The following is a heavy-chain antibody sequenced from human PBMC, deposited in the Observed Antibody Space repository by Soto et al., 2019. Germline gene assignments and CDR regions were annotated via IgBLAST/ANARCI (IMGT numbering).Heavy chain of an antibody. D-gene: IGHD3-10*01. J-gene: IGHJ4*02. Sequence: QVQLVQSGAEVKKPGASVKVSCKASGYTFTNYGISWVRQAPGQGLEWMGWVSTYNGNTNYAQKLQGRVTMTTDTSTSTVYMELRSLRSDDTAVYYCVRDDLRTHYFDYWGQGALVTVSS. V-gene: IGHV1-18*01. CDR1: GYTFTNYG. CDR3: VRDDLRTHYFDY. CDR2: VSTYNGNT.